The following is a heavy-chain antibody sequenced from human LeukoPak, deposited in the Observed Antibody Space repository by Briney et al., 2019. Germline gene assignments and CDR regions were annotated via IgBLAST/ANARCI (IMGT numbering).Heavy chain of an antibody. CDR2: ISYDGSND. D-gene: IGHD4-17*01. Sequence: GGSLRLSCETSGFSFRNYGMHWVRQAPGKGLEWVAVISYDGSNDDYADSVKGRFTISRDNSKNTVSLQMNSPKLEDTALYFCAKGIYNYGGYYFDYWGQGTRVTVSS. J-gene: IGHJ4*02. V-gene: IGHV3-30*18. CDR3: AKGIYNYGGYYFDY. CDR1: GFSFRNYG.